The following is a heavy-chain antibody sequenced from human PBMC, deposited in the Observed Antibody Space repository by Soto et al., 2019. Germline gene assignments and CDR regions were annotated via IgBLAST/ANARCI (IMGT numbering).Heavy chain of an antibody. J-gene: IGHJ4*02. CDR2: ISDSGGGT. V-gene: IGHV3-23*01. CDR1: GFALSSYT. CDR3: AKNYYIDN. Sequence: GGSLRLSCAASGFALSSYTMRLFRQAPGKGLEWVSAISDSGGGTYYADSVKGRFTISRDNSENTLFLQMNSLRAEDTAVYFCAKNYYIDNWGQGALVTVSS.